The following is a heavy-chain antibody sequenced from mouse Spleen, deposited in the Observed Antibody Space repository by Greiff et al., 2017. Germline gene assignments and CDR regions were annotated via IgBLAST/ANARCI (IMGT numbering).Heavy chain of an antibody. D-gene: IGHD3-1*01. CDR1: GYTFTSYW. CDR3: AREGGNSSGLFDY. V-gene: IGHV1-55*01. Sequence: VQLQQSGAELVKPGASVKMSCKASGYTFTSYWITWVKQRPGQGLEWIGDIYPGSGSTNYNEKFKSKATLTVDTSSSTAYMQLSSLTSEDSAVYYCAREGGNSSGLFDYWGQGTTLTVSS. CDR2: IYPGSGST. J-gene: IGHJ2*01.